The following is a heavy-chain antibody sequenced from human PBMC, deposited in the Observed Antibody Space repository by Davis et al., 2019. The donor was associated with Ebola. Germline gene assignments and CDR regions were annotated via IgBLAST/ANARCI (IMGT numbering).Heavy chain of an antibody. CDR2: IWYDGSNK. D-gene: IGHD3-22*01. Sequence: PGGSLRLSCAASGFTFSSYAMHWVRQAPGKGLEWVAVIWYDGSNKYYADSVKGRFTISRDNSKNTLYLQMNSLRAEDTAVYYCASAIPSYYYDSSGYLYWGQGTLVTVSS. J-gene: IGHJ4*02. V-gene: IGHV3-30*04. CDR1: GFTFSSYA. CDR3: ASAIPSYYYDSSGYLY.